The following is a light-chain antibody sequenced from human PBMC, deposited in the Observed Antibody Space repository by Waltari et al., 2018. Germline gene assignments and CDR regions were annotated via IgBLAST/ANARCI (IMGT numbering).Light chain of an antibody. CDR3: QQYDNWPLT. J-gene: IGKJ4*01. CDR2: GAS. Sequence: EIVMTQSPATVSVSPGERATLSCRASQSVSRKLAWYQQKPGQAPRLPFYGASTRATGIPARFSGSGSGTEYTLTISSLQSEDFAVYYCQQYDNWPLTFGGGTKVEIK. V-gene: IGKV3-15*01. CDR1: QSVSRK.